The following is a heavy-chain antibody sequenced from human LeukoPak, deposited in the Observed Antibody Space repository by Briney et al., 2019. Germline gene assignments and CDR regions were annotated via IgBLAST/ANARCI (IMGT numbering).Heavy chain of an antibody. V-gene: IGHV4-34*01. Sequence: SETLSLTCAAYGGSFSGYYGSWIRQPPGKGLEWIGEINHSGSTNYNPSLKSRVTISVDTSKNQFSLKLSSVTAADTAVYYCARGGYYYGSGRSRNWFDPWGQGTLVTVSS. J-gene: IGHJ5*02. CDR1: GGSFSGYY. CDR2: INHSGST. D-gene: IGHD3-10*01. CDR3: ARGGYYYGSGRSRNWFDP.